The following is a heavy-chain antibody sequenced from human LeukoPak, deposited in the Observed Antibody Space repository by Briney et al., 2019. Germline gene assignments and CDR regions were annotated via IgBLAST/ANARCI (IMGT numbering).Heavy chain of an antibody. Sequence: GGSLRLSCTASGFTFSSFWMHWVRQAPGKGPVWVSRIDSDGSSTTYADSVKGRFTTSRDNAKNTLYLQMNSLRAEDTAVYYCARDNYGAYDYWGQGTLVTVSS. CDR3: ARDNYGAYDY. D-gene: IGHD4-17*01. V-gene: IGHV3-74*01. CDR1: GFTFSSFW. J-gene: IGHJ4*02. CDR2: IDSDGSST.